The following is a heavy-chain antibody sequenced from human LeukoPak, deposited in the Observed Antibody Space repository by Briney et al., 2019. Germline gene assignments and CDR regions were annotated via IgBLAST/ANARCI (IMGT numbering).Heavy chain of an antibody. Sequence: GESLKISCKGSGYSFTSYWIGWVRQLPGKGLEWMGIIYPGDSDTRYSPSFQGHVTISADKSISTAYLQWSSLKASHTAMYYCARQHDYETHIDYWGQGTLVTVSS. V-gene: IGHV5-51*01. CDR3: ARQHDYETHIDY. CDR1: GYSFTSYW. CDR2: IYPGDSDT. J-gene: IGHJ4*02. D-gene: IGHD4-17*01.